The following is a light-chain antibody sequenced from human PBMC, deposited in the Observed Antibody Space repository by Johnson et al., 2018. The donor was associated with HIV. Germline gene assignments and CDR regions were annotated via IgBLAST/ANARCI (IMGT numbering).Light chain of an antibody. J-gene: IGLJ1*01. CDR3: GTWDSSQSAVRGYV. V-gene: IGLV1-51*01. CDR1: SSNIGNNY. CDR2: DNN. Sequence: QSVLTQPPSVSAAPGQKVTISCSGSSSNIGNNYVSWYQQLPGTAPKLLIYDNNKRPSGIPDRFSGSKSGTSATLGITGLQTGDEADYYCGTWDSSQSAVRGYVFGTGTKVTVL.